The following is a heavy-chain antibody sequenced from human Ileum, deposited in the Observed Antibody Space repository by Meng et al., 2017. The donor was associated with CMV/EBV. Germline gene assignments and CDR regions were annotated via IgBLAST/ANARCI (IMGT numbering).Heavy chain of an antibody. D-gene: IGHD3-16*01. CDR3: ARVGVWYGMDV. V-gene: IGHV3-7*01. J-gene: IGHJ6*02. CDR1: GFTFSRYW. Sequence: GESLKISCAASGFTFSRYWMAWVRQAPGKGLKWVATINEDGSERQYVDSVKGRFTISGDNAKNSLYLQMNSLRAEDTAVYYCARVGVWYGMDVWGQGTTVTVSS. CDR2: INEDGSER.